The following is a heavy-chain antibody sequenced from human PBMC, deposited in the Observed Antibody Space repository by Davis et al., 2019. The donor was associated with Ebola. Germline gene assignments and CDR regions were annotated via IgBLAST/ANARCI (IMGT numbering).Heavy chain of an antibody. CDR2: ISSNGGST. D-gene: IGHD3-22*01. J-gene: IGHJ3*02. CDR3: ARGMIVVPTGAFDI. Sequence: GESLKISCAASGFTFSSYAMHWVRQAPGKGLEYVSAISSNGGSTYYANSVKGRFTISRDNSKNTLYLQMGSLRAEDMAVYYCARGMIVVPTGAFDIWGQGTMVTVSS. V-gene: IGHV3-64*01. CDR1: GFTFSSYA.